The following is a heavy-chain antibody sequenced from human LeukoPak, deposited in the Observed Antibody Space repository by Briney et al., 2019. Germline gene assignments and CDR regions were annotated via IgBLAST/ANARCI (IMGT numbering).Heavy chain of an antibody. V-gene: IGHV3-7*01. CDR2: INQDGSEK. J-gene: IGHJ4*02. CDR1: GFTFSSYW. D-gene: IGHD3-9*01. CDR3: ARDTSRYDILTGYYRLYYFDY. Sequence: GGSLRLSCAASGFTFSSYWMSWVRQAPGKGLEWVANINQDGSEKYYVDSVKGRFTISRDNAKNSLYLQMNSLRAEDTAVYYCARDTSRYDILTGYYRLYYFDYWGQGTLVTVSS.